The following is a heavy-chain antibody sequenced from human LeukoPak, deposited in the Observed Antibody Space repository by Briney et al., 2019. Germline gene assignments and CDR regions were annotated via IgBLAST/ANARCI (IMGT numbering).Heavy chain of an antibody. CDR3: ARENDRYGRIDY. Sequence: PSETLSLTCSAFGGSISSYYWSWVRQPPGKGLEWIGYVSYSGSTDYNPSLKSRVIISIDTSKTQFSLRLRSVTAADTAVYYCARENDRYGRIDYWGQGTQVTVSS. V-gene: IGHV4-59*01. D-gene: IGHD5-18*01. CDR2: VSYSGST. J-gene: IGHJ4*02. CDR1: GGSISSYY.